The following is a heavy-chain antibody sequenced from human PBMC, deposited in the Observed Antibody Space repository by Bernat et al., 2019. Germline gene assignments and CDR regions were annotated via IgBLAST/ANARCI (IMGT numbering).Heavy chain of an antibody. CDR3: ARNGGSGSYHN. D-gene: IGHD3-10*01. V-gene: IGHV3-64*01. CDR1: GFTFSSYA. CDR2: ISSNGGST. Sequence: EVQLVESGGGLVQPGGSLRLSCAASGFTFSSYAMHWVRQAPGKGLEYVSAISSNGGSTYYANSVKGRFTISRDNSKSTLYLQMGSLRAEDMAVYYCARNGGSGSYHNWGQGTLVTVSS. J-gene: IGHJ4*02.